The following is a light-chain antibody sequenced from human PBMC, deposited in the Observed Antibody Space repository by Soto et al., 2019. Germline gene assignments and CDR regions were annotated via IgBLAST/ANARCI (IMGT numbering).Light chain of an antibody. V-gene: IGKV1-27*01. CDR2: AAS. CDR1: QGISNY. CDR3: QKYNSAAWT. J-gene: IGKJ1*01. Sequence: DIQMTQSPSSLSASVGDRVTITCRASQGISNYLAWYQQKPGKVPKLLIYAASTLQSGVPSRFSGSGSGTDFTLTISSLQPEAVATYYCQKYNSAAWTVGQGTKVEIK.